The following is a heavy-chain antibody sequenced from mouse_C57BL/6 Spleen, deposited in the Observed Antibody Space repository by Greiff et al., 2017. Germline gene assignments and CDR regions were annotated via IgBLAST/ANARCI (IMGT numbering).Heavy chain of an antibody. CDR2: ISSGGDYI. V-gene: IGHV5-9-1*02. J-gene: IGHJ2*01. D-gene: IGHD2-4*01. CDR3: TRGDDYDLYYFDY. CDR1: GFTFSSYA. Sequence: EVHLVESGAGLVKPGGSLKLSCAASGFTFSSYAMSWVRQTPEKRLEWVAYISSGGDYIYYADTVKGRFTISRDNARNTLYLQMSSLKSEDTAMYYCTRGDDYDLYYFDYWGQGTTLTVSS.